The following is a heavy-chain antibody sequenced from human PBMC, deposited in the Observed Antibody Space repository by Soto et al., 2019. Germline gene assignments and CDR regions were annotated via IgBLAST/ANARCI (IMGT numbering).Heavy chain of an antibody. CDR3: AKDRNYPRDYFHY. V-gene: IGHV3-23*01. J-gene: IGHJ4*02. D-gene: IGHD1-7*01. CDR1: GFTFSSYA. CDR2: ISANGQGI. Sequence: GGSLRLSCAASGFTFSSYALSWVRQAPGKGLEWVSAISANGQGIYYADSVRGRFTISRDNSKNTIFLHMDSLRAEDMAVYYCAKDRNYPRDYFHYWGQGTLVTVSS.